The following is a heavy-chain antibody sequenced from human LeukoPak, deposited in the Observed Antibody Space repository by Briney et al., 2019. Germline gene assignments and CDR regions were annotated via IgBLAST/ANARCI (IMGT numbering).Heavy chain of an antibody. CDR3: SRGGGVLRYFGWLNY. J-gene: IGHJ4*02. D-gene: IGHD3-9*01. CDR1: GGSFSGYY. Sequence: SETLSLTCAVYGGSFSGYYWSWIRQPPGKGLEWIWEFNSSGSTDCKPSLKSRVTISVDTSKNQFSLKLSSVTATDAAVYYCSRGGGVLRYFGWLNYWGQGTLVAVSS. V-gene: IGHV4-34*01. CDR2: FNSSGST.